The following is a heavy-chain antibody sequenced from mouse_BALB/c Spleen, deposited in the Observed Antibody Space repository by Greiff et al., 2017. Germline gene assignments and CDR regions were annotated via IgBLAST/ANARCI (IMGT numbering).Heavy chain of an antibody. D-gene: IGHD2-3*01. CDR3: VRHEYDGYYGWYFDV. V-gene: IGHV10-1*02. CDR1: GFTFNTYA. Sequence: EVMLVESGGGLVQPKGSLKLSCAASGFTFNTYAMNWVRQAPGKGLEWVARIRSKSNNYATYYADSVKDRFTISRDDSQSMLYLQMNNLKTEDTAMYYCVRHEYDGYYGWYFDVWGAGTTVTVSS. J-gene: IGHJ1*01. CDR2: IRSKSNNYAT.